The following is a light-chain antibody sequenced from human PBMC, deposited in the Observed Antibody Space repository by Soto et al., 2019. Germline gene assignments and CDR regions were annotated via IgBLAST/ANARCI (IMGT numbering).Light chain of an antibody. CDR2: AAS. CDR1: QSISNY. CDR3: QQSYSTPRT. J-gene: IGKJ1*01. Sequence: DIQMTQSPSSLSASVGDRVTITCRASQSISNYLNWYQQKPGKAPNLLIYAASSLQSGVPSRFSGRGSGTHFTLTISSLQPEDFATYFCQQSYSTPRTFGQGTKVEIK. V-gene: IGKV1-39*01.